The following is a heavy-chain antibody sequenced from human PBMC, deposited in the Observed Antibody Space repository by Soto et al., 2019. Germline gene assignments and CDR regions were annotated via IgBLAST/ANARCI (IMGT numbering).Heavy chain of an antibody. V-gene: IGHV4-59*01. J-gene: IGHJ4*02. D-gene: IGHD3-22*01. Sequence: NLSLTCTVSGGSISSYYWSWIRQHPGKGLEFIGYIYYTGSTNYNPSLKSRVTISVDTSKNQFSLKLSSMTAADTAVYYCARGSRYYDSSGYYWVYWGQGSLVTVSS. CDR3: ARGSRYYDSSGYYWVY. CDR1: GGSISSYY. CDR2: IYYTGST.